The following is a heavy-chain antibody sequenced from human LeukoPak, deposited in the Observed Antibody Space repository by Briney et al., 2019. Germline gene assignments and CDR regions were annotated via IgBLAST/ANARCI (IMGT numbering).Heavy chain of an antibody. CDR3: AKGVAGTHDWFDP. Sequence: GGSLRLSCAASGFTFDDYAMHWVRQAPGKGLEWVSGISWNSGSIGYADSVKGRFTISRDNAKNSLYLQMNSLRAEDTALYYCAKGVAGTHDWFDPWGQGTLVIVSS. CDR1: GFTFDDYA. J-gene: IGHJ5*02. CDR2: ISWNSGSI. V-gene: IGHV3-9*01. D-gene: IGHD1/OR15-1a*01.